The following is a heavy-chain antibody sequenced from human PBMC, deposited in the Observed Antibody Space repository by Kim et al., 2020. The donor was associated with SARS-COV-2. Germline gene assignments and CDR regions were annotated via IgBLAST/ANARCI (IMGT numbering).Heavy chain of an antibody. J-gene: IGHJ4*02. CDR3: AKLQGGYSSGYYDDY. D-gene: IGHD3-22*01. V-gene: IGHV3-33*06. CDR1: GFTFSSYA. CDR2: IWYDGSNK. Sequence: GGSLRLSCAASGFTFSSYAMHWVRQAPGKGLEWVAVIWYDGSNKYYADSVKGRFTISRDNSKNTLYLQMNSLRAEDTAVYYCAKLQGGYSSGYYDDYWGQGTLVTVSS.